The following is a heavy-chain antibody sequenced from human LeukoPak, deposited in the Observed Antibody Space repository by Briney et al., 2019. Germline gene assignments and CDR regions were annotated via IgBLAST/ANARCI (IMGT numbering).Heavy chain of an antibody. CDR3: ARDSHGYCSGGRCYSGGWFDP. Sequence: PSETLSLTCTVSGGSISSSSYYWGWIRQPPGKGLEWIGRIYYSGNTYYNPSLKSRVTISVHQSQNQFPLKLTSVNAADTAVYYCARDSHGYCSGGRCYSGGWFDPWGQGPLVTVSS. D-gene: IGHD2-15*01. CDR1: GGSISSSSYY. V-gene: IGHV4-39*06. CDR2: IYYSGNT. J-gene: IGHJ5*02.